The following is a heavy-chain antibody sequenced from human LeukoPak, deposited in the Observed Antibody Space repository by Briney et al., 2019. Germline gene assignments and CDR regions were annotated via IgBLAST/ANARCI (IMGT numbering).Heavy chain of an antibody. CDR2: ISYDGTIK. CDR3: AKYGMTTVTYIDY. Sequence: PGRSLRLSCAASGFTFSSYGMHWVRQAPGKGLEWVAVISYDGTIKYYADSVKGRFTISRDSSKNTLYLQMNSLRAEDTAVYYCAKYGMTTVTYIDYWGQGTLVTVSS. CDR1: GFTFSSYG. D-gene: IGHD4-17*01. J-gene: IGHJ4*02. V-gene: IGHV3-30*18.